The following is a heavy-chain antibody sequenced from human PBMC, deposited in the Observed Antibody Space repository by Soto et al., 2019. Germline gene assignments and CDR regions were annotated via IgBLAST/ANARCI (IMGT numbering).Heavy chain of an antibody. CDR2: ISAYNGNT. D-gene: IGHD2-21*01. CDR3: ARDYRGDYVIGAFDI. V-gene: IGHV1-18*01. CDR1: GYTFTSYN. J-gene: IGHJ3*02. Sequence: QVQLVQSGAEVKKPGASVKVSCKASGYTFTSYNINWVRQAPGQGLEWMGRISAYNGNTNYAQKLQGRVTMTTDTSTSTTYMELRSLRSDDTAVYYCARDYRGDYVIGAFDIWGQGTMVTVSS.